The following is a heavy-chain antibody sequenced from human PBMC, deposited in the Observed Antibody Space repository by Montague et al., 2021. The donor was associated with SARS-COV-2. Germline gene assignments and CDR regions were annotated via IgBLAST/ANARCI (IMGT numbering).Heavy chain of an antibody. CDR2: MFRGGAR. J-gene: IGHJ2*01. V-gene: IGHV3-66*02. D-gene: IGHD5-18*01. CDR1: GLTVRTNY. Sequence: SLRLSCAAAGLTVRTNYMSWVRQAPGKRLEWVSLMFRGGARYYADSVKGRFTISRDDSKNTLHLQMNSLRDEDTAVYYCARDQGYSYANSYWYFDLWGRGTLVTVSS. CDR3: ARDQGYSYANSYWYFDL.